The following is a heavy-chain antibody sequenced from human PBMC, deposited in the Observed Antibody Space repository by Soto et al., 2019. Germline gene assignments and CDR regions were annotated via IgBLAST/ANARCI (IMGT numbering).Heavy chain of an antibody. V-gene: IGHV4-31*03. J-gene: IGHJ4*02. Sequence: QVQLQESGPGLVKPSQTLSLTCPVSGGSISSGGYYWSWIRQHPGKGLEWIGYIYYSGSTYYNPSLNSRVTISVDTSKNQFSLKLSSVTAADTAVYYCARGAVFHSLYFVYWGQGTLVTVSS. D-gene: IGHD3-16*01. CDR2: IYYSGST. CDR1: GGSISSGGYY. CDR3: ARGAVFHSLYFVY.